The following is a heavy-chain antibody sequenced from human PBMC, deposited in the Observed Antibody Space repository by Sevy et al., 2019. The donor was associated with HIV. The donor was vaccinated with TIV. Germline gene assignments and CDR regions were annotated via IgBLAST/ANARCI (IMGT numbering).Heavy chain of an antibody. D-gene: IGHD5-12*01. J-gene: IGHJ4*02. V-gene: IGHV3-7*01. CDR1: GFTFSDYW. Sequence: GGSLRLSCEASGFTFSDYWMTWVRQAPGKGLEWVASINRDGSGKYYVDSVKGRFIISGNNVKNSLFLHMNTLGVEDTAVSYCLRGGGGYWGQETLVTVSS. CDR2: INRDGSGK. CDR3: LRGGGGY.